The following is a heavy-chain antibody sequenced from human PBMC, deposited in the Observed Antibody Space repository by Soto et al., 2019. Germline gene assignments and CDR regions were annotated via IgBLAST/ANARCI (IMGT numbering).Heavy chain of an antibody. CDR1: GYTFTDYY. V-gene: IGHV1-2*02. Sequence: ASVKVSCKASGYTFTDYYIHWVRPAPGQGLEWMGWINPKSGGTNYALKIQGRVTMSRGTSMITAYMERRRLKSDDTAVYDCARGLNGYRGNWGQGTLVTVSS. CDR2: INPKSGGT. CDR3: ARGLNGYRGN. J-gene: IGHJ4*02. D-gene: IGHD5-12*01.